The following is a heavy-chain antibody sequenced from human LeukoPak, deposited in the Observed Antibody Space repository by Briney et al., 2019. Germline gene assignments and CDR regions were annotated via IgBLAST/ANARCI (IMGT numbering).Heavy chain of an antibody. CDR1: GFTFSSYS. J-gene: IGHJ3*02. Sequence: GGSLRLSCSASGFTFSSYSMNWVRQAPGKGLEWVSYISSGPSTIYYADSVKGRFTISRDNAKNSLYLQMNSLRDEDTAVCYCAREGGAEAGRAFDIWGQGTMVTVSS. D-gene: IGHD3-16*01. V-gene: IGHV3-48*02. CDR2: ISSGPSTI. CDR3: AREGGAEAGRAFDI.